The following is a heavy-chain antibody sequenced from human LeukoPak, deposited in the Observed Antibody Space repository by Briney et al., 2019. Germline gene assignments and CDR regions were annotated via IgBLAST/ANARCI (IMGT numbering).Heavy chain of an antibody. Sequence: GGSLRLSCATFGFAFSDYWMTWVRQVPGKGLEWVANINREGNEKYYVDSEKGRFTISRDNAKNSVDLQMDSLRVEDTAVYYCARVGTWELQRVFDFWGQGTLVTVSS. D-gene: IGHD1-26*01. CDR3: ARVGTWELQRVFDF. J-gene: IGHJ4*02. CDR2: INREGNEK. CDR1: GFAFSDYW. V-gene: IGHV3-7*01.